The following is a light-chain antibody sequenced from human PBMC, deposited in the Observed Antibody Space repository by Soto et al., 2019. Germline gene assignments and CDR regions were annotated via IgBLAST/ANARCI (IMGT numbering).Light chain of an antibody. CDR2: DVS. J-gene: IGLJ2*01. V-gene: IGLV2-14*03. CDR1: GSDVGGYNY. CDR3: SSYTSGSTRVV. Sequence: QSVLTQPASVSGSPGQSITISCTGTGSDVGGYNYVSWYQQHPGKAPKVMIYDVSKRPSGISNRFSGSKSGNTASLTISGLQIEDEADYYCSSYTSGSTRVVFGGGIKLTVL.